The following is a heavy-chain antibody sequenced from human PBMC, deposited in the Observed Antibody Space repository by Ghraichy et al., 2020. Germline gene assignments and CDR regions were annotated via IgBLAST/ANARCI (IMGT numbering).Heavy chain of an antibody. CDR3: ARDYGDGMDV. D-gene: IGHD4-17*01. J-gene: IGHJ6*02. V-gene: IGHV3-21*01. CDR2: ISSSSSYI. CDR1: GFTFSSYS. Sequence: LSLTCAASGFTFSSYSMNWVRQAPGKGLEWVSSISSSSSYIYYADSVKGRFTISRDNAKNSLYLQMNSLRAEDTAVYYCARDYGDGMDVWGQGTTVTVSS.